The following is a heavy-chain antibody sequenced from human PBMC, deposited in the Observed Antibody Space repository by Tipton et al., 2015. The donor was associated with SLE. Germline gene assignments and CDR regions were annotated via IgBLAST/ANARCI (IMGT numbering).Heavy chain of an antibody. J-gene: IGHJ4*02. CDR1: GYTFGTYG. CDR3: ARDPATETNFDY. Sequence: QSGAEVKKPGASVKVSCKASGYTFGTYGITWVRQAPGQGPEWMGWISTYKGDTNYAQKFQGRVTITRDTSATTVYMDLSSLRSEDTAVYYCARDPATETNFDYWGQGTLVTVSS. CDR2: ISTYKGDT. V-gene: IGHV1-18*01.